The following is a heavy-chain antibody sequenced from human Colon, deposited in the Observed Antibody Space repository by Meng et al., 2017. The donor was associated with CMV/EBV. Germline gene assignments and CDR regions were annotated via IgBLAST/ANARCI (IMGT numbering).Heavy chain of an antibody. Sequence: GESLKISCAASGFTVSSNYMTWVRQAPGKGLEWVSVIYSGGSTQYADSVKGRFSISRDNAKNSLYLQMNSLRGDDTAVYYCATKGATVDGRDTFDIWGQGTMVTVSS. CDR1: GFTVSSNY. CDR2: IYSGGST. CDR3: ATKGATVDGRDTFDI. V-gene: IGHV3-66*01. J-gene: IGHJ3*02. D-gene: IGHD6-19*01.